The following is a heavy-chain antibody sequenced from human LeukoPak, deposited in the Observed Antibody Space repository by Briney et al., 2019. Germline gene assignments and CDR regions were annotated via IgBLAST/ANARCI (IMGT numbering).Heavy chain of an antibody. J-gene: IGHJ5*02. Sequence: SETLSLTCTVSGVSVSSGSYFWSWIRQPPGEGPQWIGYIYHDGSTNYSPSLRSRVSISVDTSKNQFSLKLSSVTTADTAVYFCATFFDFWFGPWGQGTLVTVSS. CDR1: GVSVSSGSYF. CDR3: ATFFDFWFGP. CDR2: IYHDGST. V-gene: IGHV4-61*01. D-gene: IGHD5/OR15-5a*01.